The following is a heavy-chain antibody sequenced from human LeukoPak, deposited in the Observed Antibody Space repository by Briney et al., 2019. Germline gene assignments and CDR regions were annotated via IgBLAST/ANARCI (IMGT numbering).Heavy chain of an antibody. CDR3: ARGGLDSGSYYFDY. V-gene: IGHV3-53*01. J-gene: IGHJ4*02. CDR1: GFTVSSNN. CDR2: IYSGGST. Sequence: GGSLRLSCAASGFTVSSNNMSWLRQAPGKGLKWVSVIYSGGSTYYADSVKGRFTISRDNSKNTLYLQMNSLRAEDTAVYYCARGGLDSGSYYFDYWGQGTLVTVSS. D-gene: IGHD1-26*01.